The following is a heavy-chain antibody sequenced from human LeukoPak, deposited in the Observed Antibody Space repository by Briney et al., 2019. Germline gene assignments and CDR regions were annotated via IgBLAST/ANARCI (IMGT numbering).Heavy chain of an antibody. CDR1: GGSISSYY. CDR3: ARDRDSSSRFDY. CDR2: IYYSGST. J-gene: IGHJ4*02. Sequence: PSETLSLTCTVSGGSISSYYWSWIRQPPGKGLEXXGYIYYSGSTNYNPSLKSRVTISVDTSKNQFSLKLSSVTAADTAVYYCARDRDSSSRFDYWGQGTLVTVSS. D-gene: IGHD6-13*01. V-gene: IGHV4-59*01.